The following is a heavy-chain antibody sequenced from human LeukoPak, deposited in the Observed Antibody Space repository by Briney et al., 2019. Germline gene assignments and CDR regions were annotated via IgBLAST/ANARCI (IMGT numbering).Heavy chain of an antibody. CDR3: ARLGLLWFGDFTDY. D-gene: IGHD3-10*01. V-gene: IGHV4-39*01. Sequence: PSETLSLTCTVSGGSISSSSYYWGWLRQPPGKGLEWIGSIYYSGSTYYNPSLKSRVTISVDTSKNQFSLKLSSVTAADTAVYYCARLGLLWFGDFTDYWGQGTLVTVSS. CDR1: GGSISSSSYY. J-gene: IGHJ4*02. CDR2: IYYSGST.